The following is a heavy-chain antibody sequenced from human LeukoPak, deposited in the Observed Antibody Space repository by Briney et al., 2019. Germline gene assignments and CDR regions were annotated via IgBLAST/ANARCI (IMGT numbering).Heavy chain of an antibody. J-gene: IGHJ5*02. V-gene: IGHV4-34*01. Sequence: SETLSLTCAVYGGSFSGYYWSWIRQPPGRGLEWIGEINHSGSTNYNPSLKSRVTISVDTSKNQFSLKLSSVTAADTAVYYYQGYYPTPGWFDPRGQGTLVTVSS. D-gene: IGHD3-22*01. CDR3: QGYYPTPGWFDP. CDR2: INHSGST. CDR1: GGSFSGYY.